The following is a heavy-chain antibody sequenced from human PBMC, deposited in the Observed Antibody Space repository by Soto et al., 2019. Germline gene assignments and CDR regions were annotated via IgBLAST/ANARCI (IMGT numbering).Heavy chain of an antibody. CDR3: AREDRRAGRYYYYYGMDV. D-gene: IGHD6-19*01. J-gene: IGHJ6*02. CDR2: TYYRSKWYN. Sequence: PSQTLLLTCAISVDSVSSNSAAWNWIRQSPSRGLEWLGRTYYRSKWYNDYAVSVKSRITINPDTSKNQFSLQLNSVTPEDTAVYYCAREDRRAGRYYYYYGMDVWGQGTTVTVSS. CDR1: VDSVSSNSAA. V-gene: IGHV6-1*01.